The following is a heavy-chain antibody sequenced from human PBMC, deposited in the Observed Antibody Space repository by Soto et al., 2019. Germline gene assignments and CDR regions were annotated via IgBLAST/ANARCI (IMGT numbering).Heavy chain of an antibody. J-gene: IGHJ5*02. CDR1: GYTFTGYY. D-gene: IGHD3-22*01. CDR3: ARHFGDRVVVGASTMIDFPNPLQPLP. V-gene: IGHV1-2*04. CDR2: INPNSGGT. Sequence: ASVKVSCKASGYTFTGYYIHWVRQAPGQGLEWMGWINPNSGGTNYAQKFQGWVTMTRDTSISTAYMELSRLRSDDTAVYYCARHFGDRVVVGASTMIDFPNPLQPLPWG.